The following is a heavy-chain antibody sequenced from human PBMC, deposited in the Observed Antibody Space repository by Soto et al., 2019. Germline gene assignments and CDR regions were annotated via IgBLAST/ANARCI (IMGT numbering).Heavy chain of an antibody. CDR2: INHSGST. CDR1: GGSFSGYY. J-gene: IGHJ6*03. D-gene: IGHD4-4*01. CDR3: ARGRPSSLTTVRGYYYYYYMDV. V-gene: IGHV4-34*01. Sequence: QVQLQQWGAGLLKPSETLSLTCAVYGGSFSGYYWSWIRQPPGKGLEWIGEINHSGSTNYNPSLKSRVTISVDTPKNQFSLKLSSVTAADTAVYYCARGRPSSLTTVRGYYYYYYMDVWGKGTTVTVSS.